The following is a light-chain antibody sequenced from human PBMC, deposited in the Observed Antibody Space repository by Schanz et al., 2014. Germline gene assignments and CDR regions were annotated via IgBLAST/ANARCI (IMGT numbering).Light chain of an antibody. V-gene: IGLV2-14*01. J-gene: IGLJ3*02. CDR3: CSYTNISTRV. CDR2: EVS. CDR1: GSDVGGYNY. Sequence: QSALTQPASVSGSPGQSITISCTGTGSDVGGYNYVSWYQQHPGKAPKLMIYEVSKRPSGVPDRFSGSKSGNTASLTISGLQAEDEADYYCCSYTNISTRVFGGGTKLTVL.